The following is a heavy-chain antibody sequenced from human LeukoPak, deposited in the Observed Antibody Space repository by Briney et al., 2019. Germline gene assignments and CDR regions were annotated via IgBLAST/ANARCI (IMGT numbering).Heavy chain of an antibody. CDR3: ARLSSSWDAFDI. CDR1: GGSISSSSYY. J-gene: IGHJ3*02. V-gene: IGHV4-39*07. Sequence: SETLSLTCTVSGGSISSSSYYWGWIPQPPGKGLEWIGSIYYSGSTYYNPSLKSRVTISVDTSKNQFSLKLSSVTAADTAVYYCARLSSSWDAFDIWGQGTMVTVSS. CDR2: IYYSGST. D-gene: IGHD6-13*01.